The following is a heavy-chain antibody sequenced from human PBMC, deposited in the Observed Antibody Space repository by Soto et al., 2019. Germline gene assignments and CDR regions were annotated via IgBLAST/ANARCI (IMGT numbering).Heavy chain of an antibody. J-gene: IGHJ4*02. CDR1: GFTFSSYA. CDR3: AQDRTMVRGVTLN. CDR2: ISGSGGST. V-gene: IGHV3-23*01. D-gene: IGHD3-10*01. Sequence: EVQLLESGGGLVQPGGSLRLSCAASGFTFSSYAMSWVRQAPGKGLEWVSAISGSGGSTYYADSVKGRFNISRDNSKNTLYLQMNSLRAEDTAVYYSAQDRTMVRGVTLNWGQGTLVTVSS.